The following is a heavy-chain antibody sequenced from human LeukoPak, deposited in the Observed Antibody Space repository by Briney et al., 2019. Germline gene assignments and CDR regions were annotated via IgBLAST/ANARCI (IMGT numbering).Heavy chain of an antibody. CDR1: GFSFSSYS. D-gene: IGHD4-17*01. J-gene: IGHJ6*02. CDR3: ARGAPDYGDYEGYYGMDV. V-gene: IGHV3-30*02. CDR2: IRYDGSNK. Sequence: GGSLRLSCGASGFSFSSYSMHWVRQAPGKGLEWVAFIRYDGSNKYYADSVKGRFTISRDNSKNTLYLQMNSLRAEDTAVYYCARGAPDYGDYEGYYGMDVWGQGTTVTVSS.